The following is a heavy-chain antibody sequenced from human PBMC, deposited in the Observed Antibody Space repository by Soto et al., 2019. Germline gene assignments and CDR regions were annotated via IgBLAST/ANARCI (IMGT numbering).Heavy chain of an antibody. Sequence: GASVRVSCKASGYTFTSYGISWLRQAPGQGREWMGWISAYSGSPNYAQKLPGRVTMTTDTSTSTAYMELRSLRSDDTAVYYCARDFRGFDYDSSGYYSSSDYWGQGTLVTVSS. CDR1: GYTFTSYG. J-gene: IGHJ4*02. D-gene: IGHD3-22*01. CDR2: ISAYSGSP. CDR3: ARDFRGFDYDSSGYYSSSDY. V-gene: IGHV1-18*04.